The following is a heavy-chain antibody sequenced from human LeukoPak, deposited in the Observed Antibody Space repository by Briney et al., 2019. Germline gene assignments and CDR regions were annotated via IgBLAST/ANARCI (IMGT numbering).Heavy chain of an antibody. J-gene: IGHJ6*02. D-gene: IGHD1-1*01. Sequence: KSSETLSLTCTVSGGSISSYYWSWIRQPPGKGLEWIGYIYYSGSTNYNPSLKSRVTISVDTSKNQFSLKLSSVTAADTAVYYCARAPGKSYYYYYYGMDVWGQGTTVTVSS. CDR1: GGSISSYY. CDR2: IYYSGST. CDR3: ARAPGKSYYYYYYGMDV. V-gene: IGHV4-59*01.